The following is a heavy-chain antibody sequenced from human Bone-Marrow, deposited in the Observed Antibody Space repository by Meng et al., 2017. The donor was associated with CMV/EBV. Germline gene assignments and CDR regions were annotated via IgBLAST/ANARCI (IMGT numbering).Heavy chain of an antibody. CDR2: INDSEST. D-gene: IGHD3-10*01. Sequence: GSLRLSWAVDGESFSGIYWTWIRQSPGKGREWIGEINDSESTNYNPSLKSPVSMSVDTSKNQFSLKLNSVTAADTAVYYCARGRGRLDYWGQGMWVTGSS. J-gene: IGHJ4*02. V-gene: IGHV4-34*01. CDR3: ARGRGRLDY. CDR1: GESFSGIY.